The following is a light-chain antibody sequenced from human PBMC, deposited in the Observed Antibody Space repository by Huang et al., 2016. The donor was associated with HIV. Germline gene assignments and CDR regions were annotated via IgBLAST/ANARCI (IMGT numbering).Light chain of an antibody. CDR3: LQYYSVPQT. Sequence: DIVMTQSPDSLAVSPGERATINCKSSQSRLYSLSKKNYLAWFQQKPGRPPKFLIYWATTRESGVPDRVSGSGSETDFNLTINNLQAEEVAVYFCLQYYSVPQTFGHGTKVEIK. J-gene: IGKJ1*01. CDR2: WAT. CDR1: QSRLYSLSKKNY. V-gene: IGKV4-1*01.